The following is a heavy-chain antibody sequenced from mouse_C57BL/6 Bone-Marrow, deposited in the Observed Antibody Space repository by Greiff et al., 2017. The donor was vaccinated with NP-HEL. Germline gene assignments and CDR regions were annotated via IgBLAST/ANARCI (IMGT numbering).Heavy chain of an antibody. J-gene: IGHJ4*01. V-gene: IGHV7-3*01. D-gene: IGHD1-1*01. CDR2: IRNTANGYTT. Sequence: EVQGVESGGGLVQPGGSLSLSCAASGFTFTDYYMSWVRQPPGKALEWLGFIRNTANGYTTEYSASVKGRFTISRDNSQSILYLQMNALRAEDSATYYCARYPLVAHYAMDDWGQGTSVTVSS. CDR3: ARYPLVAHYAMDD. CDR1: GFTFTDYY.